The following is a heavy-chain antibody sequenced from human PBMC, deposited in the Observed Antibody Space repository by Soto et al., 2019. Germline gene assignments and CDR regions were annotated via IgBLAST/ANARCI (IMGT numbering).Heavy chain of an antibody. J-gene: IGHJ6*02. D-gene: IGHD3-16*01. V-gene: IGHV1-18*01. CDR3: VMVDNYVTPTPQDG. Sequence: QVQLVQSGDEVKKPGASVKVSCKAPGYIFVNYGIAWVRQAPGQGLEWMGWISPYTGNTHSATKVQGRLTMTTDTSTSTAYMDLRSLTSDDTAVYYCVMVDNYVTPTPQDGWGQGTTVTVSS. CDR1: GYIFVNYG. CDR2: ISPYTGNT.